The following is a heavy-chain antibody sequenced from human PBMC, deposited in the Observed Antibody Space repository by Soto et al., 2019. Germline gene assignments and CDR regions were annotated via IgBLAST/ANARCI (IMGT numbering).Heavy chain of an antibody. V-gene: IGHV3-11*01. J-gene: IGHJ3*01. CDR2: ISHSGKTI. Sequence: GCSLRLSCATSGFTFRDYYFTWIRQAPGKGLEWISYISHSGKTIYYADSVKGRFTISRDDAKNTLYLQMNSLRAEDTAMYCCTRRDSGAFDVWGHGTMVTVSS. CDR1: GFTFRDYY. CDR3: TRRDSGAFDV.